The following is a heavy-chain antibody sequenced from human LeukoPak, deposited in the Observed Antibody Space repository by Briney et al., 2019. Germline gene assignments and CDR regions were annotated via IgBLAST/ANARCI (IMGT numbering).Heavy chain of an antibody. D-gene: IGHD2/OR15-2a*01. CDR3: VRTSTSYYYEY. Sequence: PGGSLRLSCSASGFIFSDYAMHWVRQAPGGGLEYVTAITGSGAGTYYADSVRGRFTISRDSSKNTLYLQMSSLRAEDTAVYYCVRTSTSYYYEYWGRGTLVTVSS. CDR2: ITGSGAGT. J-gene: IGHJ4*02. CDR1: GFIFSDYA. V-gene: IGHV3-64D*06.